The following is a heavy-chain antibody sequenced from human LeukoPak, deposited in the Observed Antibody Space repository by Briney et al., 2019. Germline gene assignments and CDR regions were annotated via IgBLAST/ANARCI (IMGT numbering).Heavy chain of an antibody. CDR1: GGSFSGYY. CDR2: INHSGST. Sequence: KPSETLSLTCAVYGGSFSGYYWSWIRQPPGKGLEWIGEINHSGSTNYNPSLKSRVTISVDTSKNQFSLKLSSVTAADTAVYYYSGVARGYSYGYFDYWGQGTLVTVSS. V-gene: IGHV4-34*01. D-gene: IGHD5-18*01. J-gene: IGHJ4*02. CDR3: SGVARGYSYGYFDY.